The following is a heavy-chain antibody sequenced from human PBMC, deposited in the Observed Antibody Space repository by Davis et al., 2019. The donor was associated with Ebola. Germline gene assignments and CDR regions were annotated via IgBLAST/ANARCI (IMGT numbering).Heavy chain of an antibody. CDR2: ISYDGSNK. D-gene: IGHD3-3*01. J-gene: IGHJ4*02. V-gene: IGHV3-30*03. Sequence: GESLKISCAASGFTFSSYGMHWVRQAPGKGLEWVAVISYDGSNKYYADSVKGRFTISRDNSKNTLYLQMNSLRAEDTAVYYCARVITYDFWSGYDYWGQGTLVTVSS. CDR3: ARVITYDFWSGYDY. CDR1: GFTFSSYG.